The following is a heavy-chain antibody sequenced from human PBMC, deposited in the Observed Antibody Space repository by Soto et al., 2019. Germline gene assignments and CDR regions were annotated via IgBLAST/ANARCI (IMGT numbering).Heavy chain of an antibody. CDR3: AKDRYFDWLDNSNGFDP. D-gene: IGHD3-9*01. CDR2: ISWNSGSI. Sequence: PGGSLRLSCAASGFTFDAYAMHWVRQAPGKGLEWVSGISWNSGSIGYADSVKGRFTISRDNAKNSLYLQMNSLRAEDTALYYCAKDRYFDWLDNSNGFDPWGQGTLVTVSS. CDR1: GFTFDAYA. V-gene: IGHV3-9*01. J-gene: IGHJ5*02.